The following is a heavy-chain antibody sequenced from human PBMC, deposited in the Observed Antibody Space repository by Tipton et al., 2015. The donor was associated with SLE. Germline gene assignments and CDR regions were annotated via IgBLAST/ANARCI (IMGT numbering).Heavy chain of an antibody. J-gene: IGHJ4*02. Sequence: TLSLTCTVSGYFINSGYFWGWIRQPPGKGLEWIGYIYYSGSTNYNPSLKSRVTISVDTSKNQFSLKLSSVTAADTAVYYCARGEAGDYWGQGTLVTVSS. CDR2: IYYSGST. D-gene: IGHD6-19*01. CDR3: ARGEAGDY. V-gene: IGHV4-59*01. CDR1: GYFINSGYF.